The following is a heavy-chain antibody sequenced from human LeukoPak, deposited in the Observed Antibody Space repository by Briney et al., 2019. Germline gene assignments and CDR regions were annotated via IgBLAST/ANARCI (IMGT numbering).Heavy chain of an antibody. CDR2: IRYDGSEK. CDR1: GFTFSSNG. J-gene: IGHJ4*02. Sequence: GGSLRLSCESSGFTFSSNGMHWVRQAPGKGLEWVAFIRYDGSEKYYADSVKGRFTISRDNSKNTLYLQMNSLRVEDTALYYCAKEISRIAVAQRGYWGQGTLVTVSS. D-gene: IGHD6-19*01. V-gene: IGHV3-30*02. CDR3: AKEISRIAVAQRGY.